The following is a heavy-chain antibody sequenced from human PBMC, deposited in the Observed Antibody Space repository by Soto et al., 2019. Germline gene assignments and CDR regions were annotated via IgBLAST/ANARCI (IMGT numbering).Heavy chain of an antibody. CDR1: GFTFSSYA. V-gene: IGHV3-23*01. CDR3: ARRGSGSYYDN. J-gene: IGHJ4*02. Sequence: EVPLLESGGGLVQPGGSLRLSCAASGFTFSSYAMRRVRLAPGKGLEWVSAISGSGDSTYYADSVKGRFTISRDNSKNTLYLQMNSLRAEDTAVYYCARRGSGSYYDNWGQGTLVTVSS. CDR2: ISGSGDST. D-gene: IGHD1-26*01.